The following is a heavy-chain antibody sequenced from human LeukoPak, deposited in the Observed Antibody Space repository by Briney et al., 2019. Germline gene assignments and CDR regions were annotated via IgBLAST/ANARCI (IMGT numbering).Heavy chain of an antibody. J-gene: IGHJ6*03. CDR1: GFTFSSYS. D-gene: IGHD5-24*01. CDR3: ARRYGWLPNFGDFLDYYYYMDV. V-gene: IGHV3-48*01. Sequence: GGSLRLSCAASGFTFSSYSMNWVRQAPGKGLEWVSYISSSSSTIYYADSVKGRFTISRDNAKNSLYLQMNSLRAEDTAVYYCARRYGWLPNFGDFLDYYYYMDVWGKGTTVTVSS. CDR2: ISSSSSTI.